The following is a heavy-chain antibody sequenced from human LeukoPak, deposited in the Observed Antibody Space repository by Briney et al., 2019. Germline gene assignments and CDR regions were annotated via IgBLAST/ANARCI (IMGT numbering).Heavy chain of an antibody. J-gene: IGHJ4*02. CDR1: GFTFSSYG. Sequence: GGSLRLSCAASGFTFSSYGMHWVRQAPGKGLEWVAVISYDGSNKYYADSVKGRFTISRDNSKNTLYLQMNSLRAEDTAAYYCAKQLRYFDWLLPTIDYWGQGTLVTVSS. CDR3: AKQLRYFDWLLPTIDY. CDR2: ISYDGSNK. D-gene: IGHD3-9*01. V-gene: IGHV3-30*18.